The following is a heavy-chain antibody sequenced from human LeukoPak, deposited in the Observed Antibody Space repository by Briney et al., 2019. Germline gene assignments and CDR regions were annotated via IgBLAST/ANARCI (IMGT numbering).Heavy chain of an antibody. CDR1: GYSISSGYY. Sequence: SETLSLTCTVSGYSISSGYYWGWIRQPPGKGLEWIGSIYHSGSTYYNPSLKSRVTISVGTSKNQFSLKLSSVTAADTAVYYCARDLRKSPYGDYVPSDYWGQGTLVTVSS. D-gene: IGHD4-17*01. V-gene: IGHV4-38-2*02. CDR3: ARDLRKSPYGDYVPSDY. J-gene: IGHJ4*02. CDR2: IYHSGST.